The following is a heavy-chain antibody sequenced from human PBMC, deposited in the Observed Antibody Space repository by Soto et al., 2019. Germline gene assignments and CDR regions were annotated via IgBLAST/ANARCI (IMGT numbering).Heavy chain of an antibody. CDR1: GGSISKFY. CDR3: AGATHGSGTYTFDH. Sequence: SETLSLTCSVSGGSISKFYWSWIRQPPGKGLEWIGFFYNSGTTNYNPSLKSRVTISVDTSKNQFSLRLRSLTVADTAVYFCAGATHGSGTYTFDHWGQGSRVTVSS. CDR2: FYNSGTT. J-gene: IGHJ4*02. D-gene: IGHD3-10*01. V-gene: IGHV4-59*01.